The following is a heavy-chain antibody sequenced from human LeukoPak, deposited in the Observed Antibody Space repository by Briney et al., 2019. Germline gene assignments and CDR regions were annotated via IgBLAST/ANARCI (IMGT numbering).Heavy chain of an antibody. CDR2: IYHSGST. Sequence: SETLSLTCAVSGGSISSGHSSWHWFRQPPGKGLEWIGYIYHSGSTYYNPSLKSRVAISVDRSKNQFSLRLRSVTAADTALYYCARGGTAFDIWGQGTMVTVSS. V-gene: IGHV4-30-2*01. CDR1: GGSISSGHSS. J-gene: IGHJ3*02. D-gene: IGHD1-26*01. CDR3: ARGGTAFDI.